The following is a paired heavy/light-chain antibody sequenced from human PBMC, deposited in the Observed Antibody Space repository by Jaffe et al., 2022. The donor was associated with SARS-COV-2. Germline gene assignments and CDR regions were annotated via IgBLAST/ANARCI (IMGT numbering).Heavy chain of an antibody. CDR2: IYSGGST. D-gene: IGHD1-26*01. CDR1: GFTVSSNY. V-gene: IGHV3-53*01. Sequence: EVQLVESGGGLIQPGGSLRLSCAASGFTVSSNYMSWVRQAPGKGLEWVSVIYSGGSTYYADSVKGRFTISRDNSKNTLYLQMNSLRAEDTAVYYCARVGPGPIVGATTHGMDVWGQGTTVTVSS. J-gene: IGHJ6*02. CDR3: ARVGPGPIVGATTHGMDV.
Light chain of an antibody. J-gene: IGLJ2*01. CDR3: SSYTSSSSVV. Sequence: QSALTQPASVSGSPGQSITISCTGTSSDVGGYNYVSWYQQHPGKAPKLMIYEVSNRPSGVSNRFSGSKSGNTASLTISGLQAEDEADYYCSSYTSSSSVVFGGGTKLTVL. CDR2: EVS. V-gene: IGLV2-14*01. CDR1: SSDVGGYNY.